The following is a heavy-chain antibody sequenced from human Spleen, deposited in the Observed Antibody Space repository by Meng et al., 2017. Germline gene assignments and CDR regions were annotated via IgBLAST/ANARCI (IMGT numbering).Heavy chain of an antibody. D-gene: IGHD6-19*01. V-gene: IGHV3-73*01. CDR1: GFTFSNAW. Sequence: GESLKISCAGSGFTFSNAWMSWVRQASGKGLEWVGRIGGRPKSYAAAYAAPVRGRFTISRDDSRNTAYLQMNSLKTEDSAVYYCTIYIRGHIWGQGTMVTVSS. CDR3: TIYIRGHI. J-gene: IGHJ3*02. CDR2: IGGRPKSYAA.